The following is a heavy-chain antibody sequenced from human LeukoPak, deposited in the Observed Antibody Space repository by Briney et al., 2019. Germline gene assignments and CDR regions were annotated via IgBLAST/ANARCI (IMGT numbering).Heavy chain of an antibody. V-gene: IGHV1-8*01. J-gene: IGHJ3*02. CDR1: GYTFTSYD. CDR2: MNPNSGNT. Sequence: ASVKVSCKASGYTFTSYDINWVRQATGQGLEWMGWMNPNSGNTGYAQKFQGRVTMTRNTSISTAYMELSSLRSEDTVVYYCARATIREGAFDIWGQGTMVTVSS. D-gene: IGHD3-3*02. CDR3: ARATIREGAFDI.